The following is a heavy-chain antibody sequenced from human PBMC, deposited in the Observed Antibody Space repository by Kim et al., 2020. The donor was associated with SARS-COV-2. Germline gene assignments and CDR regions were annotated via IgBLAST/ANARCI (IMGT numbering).Heavy chain of an antibody. Sequence: SETLSLTCTVSGGSVSSGSYYWSWIRQPPGKGLEWIGYIYYSGSTNYNPSLKSRVTISVDTSKNQFSLKLSSVTAADTAVYYCARGCPYSSSWYNWFDPWGQGTLVTVSS. CDR2: IYYSGST. CDR1: GGSVSSGSYY. D-gene: IGHD6-13*01. J-gene: IGHJ5*02. V-gene: IGHV4-61*01. CDR3: ARGCPYSSSWYNWFDP.